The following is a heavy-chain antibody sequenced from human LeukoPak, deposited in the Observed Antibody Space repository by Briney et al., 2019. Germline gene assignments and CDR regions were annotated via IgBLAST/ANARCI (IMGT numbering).Heavy chain of an antibody. J-gene: IGHJ3*02. Sequence: PRGSLRLSCAASGFTLSNYSMNWVRQAPGKGLEWVSSISSSSSYIYYADSVKGRFTISRDNAKNSLYLQMNSLRAEDTAVYYCARDMYYDDSRGYYTRPRGFDIWGQGTMVTVSS. V-gene: IGHV3-21*01. CDR1: GFTLSNYS. CDR2: ISSSSSYI. D-gene: IGHD3-22*01. CDR3: ARDMYYDDSRGYYTRPRGFDI.